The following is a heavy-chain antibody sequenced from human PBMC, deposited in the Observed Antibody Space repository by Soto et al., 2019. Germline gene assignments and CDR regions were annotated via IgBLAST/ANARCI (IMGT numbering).Heavy chain of an antibody. J-gene: IGHJ4*02. CDR1: GFTFSSYG. D-gene: IGHD3-22*01. Sequence: QVQLVESGGGVVQPGRSLRLSCAASGFTFSSYGMHWVRQAPGKGLEWVAVIWYDGSNKYYADSVKGRFTISRDNSKNPLYLPMNSLRAEDTAVYYCARGGYYYDSSGYYHYWGQGTLVTVSA. CDR3: ARGGYYYDSSGYYHY. V-gene: IGHV3-33*01. CDR2: IWYDGSNK.